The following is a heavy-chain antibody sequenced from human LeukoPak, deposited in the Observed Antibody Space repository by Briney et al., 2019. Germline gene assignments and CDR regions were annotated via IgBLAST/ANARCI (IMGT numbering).Heavy chain of an antibody. D-gene: IGHD1-14*01. CDR3: ARDTNHAAIDY. CDR1: GGSFSGYY. CDR2: INHSGST. Sequence: PSETLSLTCAVYGGSFSGYYWSWIRQPPGKGLEWIGEINHSGSTNYNPSPKSRVTISVDTSKNQFSLKLSSVTAADTAVYYCARDTNHAAIDYWGQGTLVTVSS. V-gene: IGHV4-34*01. J-gene: IGHJ4*02.